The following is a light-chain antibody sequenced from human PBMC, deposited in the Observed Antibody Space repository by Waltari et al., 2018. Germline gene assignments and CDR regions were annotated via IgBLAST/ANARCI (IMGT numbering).Light chain of an antibody. J-gene: IGKJ4*01. CDR2: AAS. CDR1: QTVSSN. V-gene: IGKV3-15*01. CDR3: QQYNDWPLT. Sequence: EIVMTQSPANLSVSPGESATLSCRASQTVSSNLAWYLQKPGQAPRLLIYAASTRATGIPARFSGSGSGTEFALTISNLQSEDFAVYYCQQYNDWPLTFGGGTTVEIK.